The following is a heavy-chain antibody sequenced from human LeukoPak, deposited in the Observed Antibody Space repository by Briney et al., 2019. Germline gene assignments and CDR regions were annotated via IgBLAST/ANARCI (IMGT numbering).Heavy chain of an antibody. CDR3: ARGRDGYNGRTVFDY. J-gene: IGHJ4*02. V-gene: IGHV1-69*04. CDR1: GGTFSSYA. Sequence: EASVKVSCKASGGTFSSYAISWVRQAPGQGLEWMGRIIPILGIANYAQKFQGRVTITADKSTSTAYMELSSLRSEDTAVYYCARGRDGYNGRTVFDYWGQGTLVTVSS. CDR2: IIPILGIA. D-gene: IGHD5-24*01.